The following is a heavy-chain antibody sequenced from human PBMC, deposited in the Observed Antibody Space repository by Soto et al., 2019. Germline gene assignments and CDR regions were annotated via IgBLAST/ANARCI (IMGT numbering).Heavy chain of an antibody. CDR2: STPTLNIA. Sequence: QLQLVQSGAEVREPGSSVKVSCKASGGTFSSYTVIWVRQAPGQGLEWMGGSTPTLNIAKYAEKFQGRVTITADESTSTVNMHLSSLRSEDTAVYFCARGYYSGSNPSSFDYWGQGTLVAVSS. V-gene: IGHV1-69*01. D-gene: IGHD1-26*01. CDR1: GGTFSSYT. CDR3: ARGYYSGSNPSSFDY. J-gene: IGHJ4*02.